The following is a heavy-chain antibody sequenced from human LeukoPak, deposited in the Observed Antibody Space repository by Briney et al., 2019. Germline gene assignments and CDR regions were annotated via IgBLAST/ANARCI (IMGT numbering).Heavy chain of an antibody. CDR3: AKSFGELIRYYHYYYMDV. V-gene: IGHV3-30*02. J-gene: IGHJ6*03. Sequence: GGSLRLSCAASGFTFSSYGMYWVRQAPGKGLEWVAFIRYDGSNEDYADSVKGRFTISRDNSRNTLYLEMKSLRAEDTAVYYCAKSFGELIRYYHYYYMDVWGKGTTVTVSS. CDR1: GFTFSSYG. D-gene: IGHD3-10*01. CDR2: IRYDGSNE.